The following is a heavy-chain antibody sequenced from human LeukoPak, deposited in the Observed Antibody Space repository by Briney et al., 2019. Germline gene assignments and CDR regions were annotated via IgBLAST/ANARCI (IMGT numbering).Heavy chain of an antibody. CDR2: MSYDGSNK. J-gene: IGHJ5*02. CDR3: ARDRGSSWPEFDP. V-gene: IGHV3-30-3*01. Sequence: GGSLRLSCAASGFTFSSYAMHWVRQAPGKGLEWVAVMSYDGSNKYYADSVKGRYTISRDNSKNTLYLQMNSLRAEDTAVCYCARDRGSSWPEFDPWGQGTLVTVSS. CDR1: GFTFSSYA. D-gene: IGHD6-13*01.